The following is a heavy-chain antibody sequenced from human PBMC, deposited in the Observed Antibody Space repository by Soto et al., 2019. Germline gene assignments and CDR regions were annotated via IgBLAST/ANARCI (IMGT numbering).Heavy chain of an antibody. V-gene: IGHV3-33*01. CDR1: GFTFSSYG. J-gene: IGHJ4*02. CDR3: ASSMVRCSGWIHLFDY. D-gene: IGHD2-15*01. Sequence: QVQLVESGGGVVQPGRSLRLSCAASGFTFSSYGMHWVRQAPGKGLEWVAVIWYDGSNKYYADSVKGRFTISRDNSKNTLYLQMNSLRAGDTAVYYCASSMVRCSGWIHLFDYWGQGTLVTVSS. CDR2: IWYDGSNK.